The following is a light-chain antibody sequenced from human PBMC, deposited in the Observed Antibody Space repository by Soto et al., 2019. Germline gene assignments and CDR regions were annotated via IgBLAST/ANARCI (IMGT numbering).Light chain of an antibody. J-gene: IGLJ3*02. V-gene: IGLV1-40*01. CDR1: SSNIGAGYD. CDR2: GNS. Sequence: QSVLTQPPSVSGAPGQRVTISCTGSSSNIGAGYDVHWYQQLPGTVPKLLIYGNSNRPSGVPDRFSGSKSGTSASLAITGLQAEDEAEYYCHSYDSSLSGSVFGGGTKVTVL. CDR3: HSYDSSLSGSV.